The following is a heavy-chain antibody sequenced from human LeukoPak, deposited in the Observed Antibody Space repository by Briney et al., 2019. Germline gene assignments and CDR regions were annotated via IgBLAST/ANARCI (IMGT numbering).Heavy chain of an antibody. CDR1: GYTFTSYA. J-gene: IGHJ4*02. D-gene: IGHD5-18*01. CDR2: INAGNGNT. CDR3: ARAVQLWLKIDY. V-gene: IGHV1-3*01. Sequence: ASVKVSCKASGYTFTSYAMHWVRQAPGQRLEWMGWINAGNGNTKYSQKFQGRVTITRDTSASTAYMELSSLRSEDTAVYYCARAVQLWLKIDYWGQGTLVTVSS.